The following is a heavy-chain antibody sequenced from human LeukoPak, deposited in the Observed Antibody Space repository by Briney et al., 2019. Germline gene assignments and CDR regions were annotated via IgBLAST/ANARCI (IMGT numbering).Heavy chain of an antibody. CDR2: VSYDGSNK. J-gene: IGHJ1*01. CDR1: GFTFSSYG. Sequence: GGTLRLSCAASGFTFSSYGMQWVRQAPGKGLEGVAVVSYDGSNKDNADSVKGRFTMSRDNSKNTLYLQMNSLRAEDTAVYYCAKDRAAAGSIVYFQHWGQGTLVTVSS. D-gene: IGHD6-13*01. V-gene: IGHV3-30*18. CDR3: AKDRAAAGSIVYFQH.